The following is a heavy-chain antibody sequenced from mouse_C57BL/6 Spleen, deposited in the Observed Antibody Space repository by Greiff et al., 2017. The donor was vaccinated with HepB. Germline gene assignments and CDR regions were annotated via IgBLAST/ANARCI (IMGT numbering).Heavy chain of an antibody. V-gene: IGHV5-4*01. CDR3: AREDYGSRTGYFDV. CDR2: ISDGGSYT. Sequence: DVKLVESGGGLVKPGGSLKLSCAASGFTFSSYAMSWVRQTPEKRLEWVATISDGGSYTYYPDNVKGRFTISRDNAKNNLYLQMSHLKSEDTAMYYCAREDYGSRTGYFDVWGTGTTVTVSS. D-gene: IGHD1-1*01. CDR1: GFTFSSYA. J-gene: IGHJ1*03.